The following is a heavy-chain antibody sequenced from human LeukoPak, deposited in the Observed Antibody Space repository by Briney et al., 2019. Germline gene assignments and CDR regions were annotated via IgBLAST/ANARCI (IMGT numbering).Heavy chain of an antibody. V-gene: IGHV3-23*01. CDR3: AKDQDLSMVRGVILDY. CDR1: GFTFSSYA. Sequence: GGSLRLSCAASGFTFSSYAMSWLRQAPGKGLEWVSAISGSGGSTYYADSVKGRFTISRDNSKNTLYLQMNSLRAEDTAVYYCAKDQDLSMVRGVILDYWGQGTLVTVSS. D-gene: IGHD3-10*01. J-gene: IGHJ4*02. CDR2: ISGSGGST.